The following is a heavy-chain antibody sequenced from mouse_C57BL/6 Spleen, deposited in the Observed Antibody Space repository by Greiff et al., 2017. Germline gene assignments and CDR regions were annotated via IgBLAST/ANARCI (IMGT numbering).Heavy chain of an antibody. CDR2: ISDGGSYT. CDR1: GFTFSSYA. CDR3: ARDRYYGSSVWYFDV. Sequence: DVMLVESGGGLVKPGGSLKLSCAASGFTFSSYAMSWVRQTPEKRLEWVATISDGGSYTYYPDNVKGRFTISRDNAKKNLYLQMSHLKSEDTAMYYCARDRYYGSSVWYFDVWGTGTTVTVSS. D-gene: IGHD1-1*01. J-gene: IGHJ1*03. V-gene: IGHV5-4*01.